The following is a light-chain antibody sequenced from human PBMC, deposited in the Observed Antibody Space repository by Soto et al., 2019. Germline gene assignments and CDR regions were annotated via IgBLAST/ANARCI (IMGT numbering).Light chain of an antibody. CDR1: SSNIGSNY. CDR3: AAWDDSLSGYVV. J-gene: IGLJ2*01. CDR2: RNN. Sequence: QSVLTQPPSASGTPGQRVTISCSGSSSNIGSNYVYWYQQLPGTAPKLLIYRNNQRPSGVPDRFSGSKSGTSAYLAISGLRSEDVADYYCAAWDDSLSGYVVFGGGTMLTVL. V-gene: IGLV1-47*01.